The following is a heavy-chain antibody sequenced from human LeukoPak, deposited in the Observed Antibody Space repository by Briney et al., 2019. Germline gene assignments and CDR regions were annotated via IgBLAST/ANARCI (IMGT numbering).Heavy chain of an antibody. J-gene: IGHJ4*02. CDR1: GFTFSSYA. D-gene: IGHD5-18*01. CDR2: MSGSGGST. V-gene: IGHV3-23*01. Sequence: GGSLRLSCAASGFTFSSYAMSWVRQAPGKGLEWVSSMSGSGGSTYYADSAKGRFIISRDNSKNTLYLQMNSLRAEDTAVYYCAKDWKDTVVDTFDYGGQGTLVTVSS. CDR3: AKDWKDTVVDTFDY.